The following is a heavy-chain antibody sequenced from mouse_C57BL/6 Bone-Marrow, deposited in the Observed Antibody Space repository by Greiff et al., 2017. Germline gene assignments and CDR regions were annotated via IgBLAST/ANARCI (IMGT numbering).Heavy chain of an antibody. D-gene: IGHD1-1*01. CDR1: GYTFTSYG. V-gene: IGHV1-81*01. CDR3: ARRITTVVADWYFDV. J-gene: IGHJ1*03. CDR2: IYPRSGNT. Sequence: QVQLQQSGAELARPGASVKLSCKASGYTFTSYGISWVKQRTGQGLEWIGEIYPRSGNTYYNEKFKGKATLPADKSSSTAYMELRSLTSEDSAVYFCARRITTVVADWYFDVWGTGTTVTVSS.